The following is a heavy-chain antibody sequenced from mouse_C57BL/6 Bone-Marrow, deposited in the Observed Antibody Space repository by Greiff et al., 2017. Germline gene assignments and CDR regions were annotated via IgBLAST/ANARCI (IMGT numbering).Heavy chain of an antibody. Sequence: QVQLQQSGPGLVQPSQSLSITCTVSGFSLTSYGVHWVRQSPGKGLEWLGVIWRGGSTDYNAAFMSRLSITKDNSKSQVFFKMNSLQADDTAIYYGAKGKPLGSRGPCAYWGQGTLVTVSA. J-gene: IGHJ3*01. CDR3: AKGKPLGSRGPCAY. V-gene: IGHV2-5*01. CDR2: IWRGGST. CDR1: GFSLTSYG. D-gene: IGHD1-1*01.